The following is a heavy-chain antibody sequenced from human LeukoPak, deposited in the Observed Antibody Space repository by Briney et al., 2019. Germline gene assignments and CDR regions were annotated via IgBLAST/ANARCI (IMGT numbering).Heavy chain of an antibody. D-gene: IGHD6-19*01. J-gene: IGHJ4*02. CDR1: GFTFNRNA. V-gene: IGHV3-23*01. CDR2: IGGSGDKT. CDR3: VRRGDASSGWGDHDF. Sequence: GGTLRLSCAASGFTFNRNAISWVRQAPGKGLEWVSTIGGSGDKTFYADSVKGRFTISRDNSKNMVHLQMNSLTGEDTALYYCVRRGDASSGWGDHDFWGQGALVTVSS.